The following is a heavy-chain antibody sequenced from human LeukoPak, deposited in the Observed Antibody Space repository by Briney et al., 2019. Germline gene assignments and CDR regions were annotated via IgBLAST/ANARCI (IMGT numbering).Heavy chain of an antibody. CDR2: IYYSGST. V-gene: IGHV4-59*01. D-gene: IGHD6-19*01. J-gene: IGHJ3*02. Sequence: SETLSLTCTVSGGSISSYYWSWIRQPPGKGLEWIGYIYYSGSTNYNPSLKSRVTISVDTSKNQFSLKLSSVTAADTAVYYCARDGGSGWYLRAFDIWGQGTMVTVSS. CDR3: ARDGGSGWYLRAFDI. CDR1: GGSISSYY.